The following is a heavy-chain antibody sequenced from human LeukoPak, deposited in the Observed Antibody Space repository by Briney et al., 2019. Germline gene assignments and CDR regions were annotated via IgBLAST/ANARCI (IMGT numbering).Heavy chain of an antibody. J-gene: IGHJ4*02. CDR3: ARNPSSYGDYVFDY. D-gene: IGHD4-17*01. Sequence: SETLSLTCAVYGGSFSGYYWSWIRQPPGKGLEWIGEINHSGSTNYNPSLKSRVTISVDTSKNQFSLKLSSVTAADTAVYYCARNPSSYGDYVFDYWGQGTLVTVSS. CDR2: INHSGST. CDR1: GGSFSGYY. V-gene: IGHV4-34*01.